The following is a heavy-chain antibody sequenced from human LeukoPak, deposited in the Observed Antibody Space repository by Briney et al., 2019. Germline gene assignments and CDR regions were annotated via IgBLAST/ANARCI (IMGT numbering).Heavy chain of an antibody. CDR2: INPNSGGT. J-gene: IGHJ6*02. V-gene: IGHV1-2*02. CDR3: AKASPFYYNAMDV. Sequence: ASVKVSCKASGYTFTSYYMHWVRQAPGQGLEWMGWINPNSGGTNYAQKFQGRVTMTRDTSISTAYMELSRLRSDDTAVYYCAKASPFYYNAMDVWGQGTTVTVSS. CDR1: GYTFTSYY.